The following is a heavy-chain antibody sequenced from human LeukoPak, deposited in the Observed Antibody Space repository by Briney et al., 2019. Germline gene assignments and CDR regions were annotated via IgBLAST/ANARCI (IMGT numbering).Heavy chain of an antibody. CDR2: ISGSGGRT. Sequence: GGSLRLSCAASGFTVSTDHMSCVRQAPGKGLEWVSAISGSGGRTYYADSVKGRFTISRDNFKNTLYLQMSSLRVEDTAVYFCAKGSPGQQLIPEDFQHWGQGTLVTVSS. CDR3: AKGSPGQQLIPEDFQH. V-gene: IGHV3-23*01. CDR1: GFTVSTDH. J-gene: IGHJ1*01. D-gene: IGHD6-13*01.